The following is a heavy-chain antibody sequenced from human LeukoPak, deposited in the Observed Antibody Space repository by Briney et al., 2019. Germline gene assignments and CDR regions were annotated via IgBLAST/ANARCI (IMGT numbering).Heavy chain of an antibody. V-gene: IGHV3-53*01. Sequence: PGGSLRLSCAASGFIVSSNYMSWVRQAPGKGLEWVSVIYRGGSTYYADSVKGRFTISRDNSKNTLYLQMNSLRVEDTAVYYCARARGYSYGCDYWGQGTLVTVSS. CDR3: ARARGYSYGCDY. J-gene: IGHJ4*02. CDR2: IYRGGST. D-gene: IGHD5-18*01. CDR1: GFIVSSNY.